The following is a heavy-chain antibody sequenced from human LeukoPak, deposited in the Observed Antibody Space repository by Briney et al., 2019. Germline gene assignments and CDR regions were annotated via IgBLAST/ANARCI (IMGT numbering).Heavy chain of an antibody. D-gene: IGHD2-2*01. CDR2: INHSGST. CDR1: GFTFSNAW. CDR3: ARGALGYCSSTSCYFFDY. Sequence: GSLRLSCAASGFTFSNAWMSWVRQAPGKGLEWIGEINHSGSTNYNPSLKSRVTISVDTSKNQFSLKLSSVTAADTAVYYCARGALGYCSSTSCYFFDYWGQGTLVTVSS. J-gene: IGHJ4*02. V-gene: IGHV4-34*01.